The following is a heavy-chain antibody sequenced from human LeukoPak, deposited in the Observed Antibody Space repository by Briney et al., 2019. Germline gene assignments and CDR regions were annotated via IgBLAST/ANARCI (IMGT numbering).Heavy chain of an antibody. CDR2: ISAYNGNT. J-gene: IGHJ4*02. Sequence: GASVTVSCKASGYTFTSFGISWVRQAPGQGLEWMGWISAYNGNTNYAQKLQGRVTMTTDTSTSTAYMELRSLRSDDTAVYYCARGSNYYYDSSGYSYYFDYWGQGTLVTVSS. CDR3: ARGSNYYYDSSGYSYYFDY. CDR1: GYTFTSFG. V-gene: IGHV1-18*01. D-gene: IGHD3-22*01.